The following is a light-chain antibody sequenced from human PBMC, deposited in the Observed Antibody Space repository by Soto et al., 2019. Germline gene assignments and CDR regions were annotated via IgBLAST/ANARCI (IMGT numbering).Light chain of an antibody. J-gene: IGKJ1*01. CDR3: QQYNSDSSWT. CDR1: QSISSW. V-gene: IGKV1-5*01. CDR2: DAS. Sequence: DIQMTQSPSTLSASVGDRVTITCRASQSISSWLAWYHQKPGKAPKLLIYDASSLESGVPSRVSASGSGTEFTLTISSLQPDDFSTYYCQQYNSDSSWTFGQGTKVEIK.